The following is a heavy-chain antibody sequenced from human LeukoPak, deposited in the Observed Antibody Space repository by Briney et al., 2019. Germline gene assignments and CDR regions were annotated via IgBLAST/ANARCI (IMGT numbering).Heavy chain of an antibody. CDR2: INHNGNVN. D-gene: IGHD3-3*01. CDR1: GFTFSSYW. CDR3: ARVITIFGVVPYFDY. J-gene: IGHJ4*02. V-gene: IGHV3-7*03. Sequence: GGSLRLSCAASGFTFSSYWMNWARQAPGKGLEWVASINHNGNVNYYVDSVKGRFTISRDNAKNSLYLQMNSLRAEDTAVYYCARVITIFGVVPYFDYWGQGTLVTVSS.